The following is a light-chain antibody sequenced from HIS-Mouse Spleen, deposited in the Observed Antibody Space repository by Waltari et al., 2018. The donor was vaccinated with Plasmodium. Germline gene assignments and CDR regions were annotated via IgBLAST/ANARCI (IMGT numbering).Light chain of an antibody. V-gene: IGKV1-33*01. J-gene: IGKJ3*01. Sequence: DIQMTQSPSSLSASVGDRVTIPCRANQDISNYLNWYQQKPGKAPKLLIYDAANLETGVPSRFSGSGAGTDFTVTISSLQPEDIATYYCQQYDNLPPLCTFGPGTKVDIK. CDR3: QQYDNLPPLCT. CDR2: DAA. CDR1: QDISNY.